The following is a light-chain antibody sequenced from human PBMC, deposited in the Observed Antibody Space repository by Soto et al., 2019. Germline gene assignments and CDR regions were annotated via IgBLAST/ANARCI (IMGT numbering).Light chain of an antibody. V-gene: IGKV3-20*01. Sequence: EVVLTQSPGTLSLSPGERATLSCRASQSVSNYVAWYQQKHGQAPRLLMYGTSSRATGIPDRFSGSGSGTDFTLSIISLEPFYYGEYYCREYGWSPQRFGPG. CDR1: QSVSNY. CDR2: GTS. J-gene: IGKJ1*01. CDR3: REYGWSPQR.